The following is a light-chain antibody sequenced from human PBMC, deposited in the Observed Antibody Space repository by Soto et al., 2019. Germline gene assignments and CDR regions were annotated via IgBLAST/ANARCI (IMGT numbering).Light chain of an antibody. CDR2: DAS. CDR3: QQIYSAPLT. J-gene: IGKJ4*01. V-gene: IGKV1-39*01. Sequence: DIQMTQSPSSLSASVGDRVTITCRASQSISTYLIWYQQKPGKAPKLLIYDASSLESGVPSRFSGSGSGTEFTLTISSLQPDDFATYFCQQIYSAPLTFGGGTKVDNK. CDR1: QSISTY.